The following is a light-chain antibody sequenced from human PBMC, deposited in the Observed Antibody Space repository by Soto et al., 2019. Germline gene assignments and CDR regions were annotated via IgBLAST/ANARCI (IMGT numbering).Light chain of an antibody. V-gene: IGKV1-5*03. J-gene: IGKJ4*01. CDR3: QQYDSYSPLT. Sequence: DIQMTQSPSSLSASVGDRVTITCRASQTMSTYLNWYQQKPGKAPKLLIYKASGLESGVPSRFSGSGSGTAFTLTISSLQPDDFATYYCQQYDSYSPLTFGGGTKVDIK. CDR2: KAS. CDR1: QTMSTY.